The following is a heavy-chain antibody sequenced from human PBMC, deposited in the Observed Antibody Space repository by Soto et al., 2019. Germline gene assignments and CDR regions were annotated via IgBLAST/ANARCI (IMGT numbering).Heavy chain of an antibody. CDR3: AIQRSGVVY. V-gene: IGHV1-2*04. Sequence: ASVKVYYKASGYSFPANSIHWVRQAPGQGLEWTGWINPNNGGTNYARKFQGWVTMTRDTSISTAYMDLTRLKSDDTAAYYCAIQRSGVVYWGQGTLVTVSS. CDR2: INPNNGGT. J-gene: IGHJ4*02. CDR1: GYSFPANS. D-gene: IGHD2-15*01.